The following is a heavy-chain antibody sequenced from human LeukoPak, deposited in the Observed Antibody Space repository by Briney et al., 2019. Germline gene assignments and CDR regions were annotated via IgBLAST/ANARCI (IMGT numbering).Heavy chain of an antibody. CDR1: GGSISSGGYY. Sequence: SETLSLTCTVSGGSISSGGYYWSWIRQHPGKGLEWIGYIYYSGSTYYNPSLKSRVTISVDTSKNQFSLKLSSVTAAGTAVYYCARGIGRIAAAGQNWFDPWGQGTLVTVSS. J-gene: IGHJ5*02. V-gene: IGHV4-31*03. CDR2: IYYSGST. CDR3: ARGIGRIAAAGQNWFDP. D-gene: IGHD6-13*01.